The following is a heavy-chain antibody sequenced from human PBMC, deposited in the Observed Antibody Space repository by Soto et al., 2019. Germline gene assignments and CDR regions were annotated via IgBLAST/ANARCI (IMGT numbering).Heavy chain of an antibody. J-gene: IGHJ4*02. Sequence: QVQLVESGGGVVQSGRSLRLSCAASGFTFSFHAMHWVRQAPRKGLEWMAGFSNSGNNEYYADSVKGRFTISRDNSKNTLHLQINSLRVEDTAVYYCAGEDYHGSGSAFDYWGQGTPVIVSS. V-gene: IGHV3-30-3*01. CDR3: AGEDYHGSGSAFDY. CDR1: GFTFSFHA. D-gene: IGHD3-10*01. CDR2: FSNSGNNE.